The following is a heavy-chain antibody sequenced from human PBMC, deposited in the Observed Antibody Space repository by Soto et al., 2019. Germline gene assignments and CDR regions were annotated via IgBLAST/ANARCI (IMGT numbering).Heavy chain of an antibody. J-gene: IGHJ5*02. D-gene: IGHD2-15*01. CDR1: GGSFSGYY. V-gene: IGHV4-34*01. CDR3: ARGWSPIVVVVAARRWFDP. CDR2: INHSGST. Sequence: SETLSLTCAVYGGSFSGYYWSWIRQPPGKGLEWIGEINHSGSTNYNPSLKSRVTISVDTSKNQFSLKLSSVTAADTAVYYCARGWSPIVVVVAARRWFDPWGQGTLVTVSS.